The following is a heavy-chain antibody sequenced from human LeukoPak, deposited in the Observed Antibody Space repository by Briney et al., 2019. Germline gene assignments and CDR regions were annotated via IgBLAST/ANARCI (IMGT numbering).Heavy chain of an antibody. CDR1: GYTFSKYD. CDR2: ISTYNDNP. V-gene: IGHV1-18*01. Sequence: EASVNVSYKASGYTFSKYDITWVRQAPGQGLECMGWISTYNDNPNYAQKFQGRVTMTTDTSTSTAYLDLRSLRSDDTAVYFCARLMGPPDYWGQGTRVTVSS. CDR3: ARLMGPPDY. J-gene: IGHJ4*02. D-gene: IGHD2-8*01.